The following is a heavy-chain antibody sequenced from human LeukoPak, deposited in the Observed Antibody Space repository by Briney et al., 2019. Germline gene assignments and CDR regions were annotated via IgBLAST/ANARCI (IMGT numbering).Heavy chain of an antibody. Sequence: GLSRRLSCTASRFIFNNFGMHWARQAPSKGLEWVAFVRFDGADRQSADSVKGRVTTARDNSKNTLYLQMTTLSIDDTAVYYCVKDMHERSSYAYDDFHIWGQGTMVTVSS. J-gene: IGHJ3*02. V-gene: IGHV3-30*02. CDR2: VRFDGADR. CDR3: VKDMHERSSYAYDDFHI. D-gene: IGHD3-3*01. CDR1: RFIFNNFG.